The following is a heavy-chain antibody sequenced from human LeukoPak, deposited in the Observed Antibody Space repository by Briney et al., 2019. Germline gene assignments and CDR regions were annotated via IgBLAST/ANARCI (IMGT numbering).Heavy chain of an antibody. Sequence: GGSLRLSCAASGFTFSSYAMSWVRQAPGKGLEWVSYISSSGSTIYYADSVKGRFTISRDNAKNSLYLQMNSLRAEDTAVYYCARPYYDFWSGYYLWYFDLWGRGTLVTVSS. V-gene: IGHV3-48*04. CDR2: ISSSGSTI. J-gene: IGHJ2*01. CDR1: GFTFSSYA. CDR3: ARPYYDFWSGYYLWYFDL. D-gene: IGHD3-3*01.